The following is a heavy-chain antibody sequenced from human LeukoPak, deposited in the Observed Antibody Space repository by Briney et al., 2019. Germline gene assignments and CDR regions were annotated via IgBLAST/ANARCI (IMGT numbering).Heavy chain of an antibody. V-gene: IGHV3-48*04. CDR2: ISSSGSII. J-gene: IGHJ4*02. CDR3: ARDLAHGYSTFDY. Sequence: PGGSLRLSCAASGFTFSSYSMNWVRQAPGKGLEWVSYISSSGSIIYYADSVKGRFTISRDNAKNSLYLQMNSLRAEDTAVYYCARDLAHGYSTFDYWGQGTMVTVSS. D-gene: IGHD5-24*01. CDR1: GFTFSSYS.